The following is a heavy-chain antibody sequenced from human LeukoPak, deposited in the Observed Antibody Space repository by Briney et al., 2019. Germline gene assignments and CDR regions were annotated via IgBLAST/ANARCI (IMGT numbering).Heavy chain of an antibody. CDR3: AKAPGPLHCSGGSCYFDY. V-gene: IGHV3-7*01. CDR1: GFTFSSYW. CDR2: IKQDGSEK. Sequence: GGSLRLSCAASGFTFSSYWMSWVRQAPGKGLEWVANIKQDGSEKYHVDSVKGRFTISRDNAKNSLYLQMNSLRAEDMAVYYCAKAPGPLHCSGGSCYFDYWGQGTLVTVSS. J-gene: IGHJ4*02. D-gene: IGHD2-15*01.